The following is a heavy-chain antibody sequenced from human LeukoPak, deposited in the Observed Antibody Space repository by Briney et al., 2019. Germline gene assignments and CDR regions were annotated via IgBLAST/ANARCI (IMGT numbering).Heavy chain of an antibody. Sequence: SETLSLTCAVYGGSFSGYYWSWIRQPPGKGPEWIGEINHSGSTNYNPSLKSRVTISVDTSKNQFSLKLSSVTAADTAVYYCARRAGNYYYYYMDVWGKGTTVTVSS. J-gene: IGHJ6*03. CDR3: ARRAGNYYYYYMDV. V-gene: IGHV4-34*01. CDR1: GGSFSGYY. D-gene: IGHD6-19*01. CDR2: INHSGST.